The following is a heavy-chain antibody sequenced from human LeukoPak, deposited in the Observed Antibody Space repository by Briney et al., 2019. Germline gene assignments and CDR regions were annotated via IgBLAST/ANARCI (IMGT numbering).Heavy chain of an antibody. V-gene: IGHV3-30*18. CDR3: AKDYGYYDSSGYYYDGSDY. J-gene: IGHJ4*02. CDR1: GFTFSSYG. D-gene: IGHD3-22*01. CDR2: ISYDGSNK. Sequence: GRSLRLSCAASGFTFSSYGMPWVRQAPGKGLEWVAVISYDGSNKYYADSVKGRFTISRDNSKNTLYLQMNSLRAEDTAVYYCAKDYGYYDSSGYYYDGSDYWGQGTLVTVSS.